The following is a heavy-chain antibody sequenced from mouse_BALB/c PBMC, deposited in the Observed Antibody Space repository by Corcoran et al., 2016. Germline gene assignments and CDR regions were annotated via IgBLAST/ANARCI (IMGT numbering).Heavy chain of an antibody. V-gene: IGHV9-3-1*01. CDR3: AKYYRDAMDY. CDR2: INTYTGEP. J-gene: IGHJ4*01. CDR1: GYTFTNYG. Sequence: QIQLVQSGPELKKPGETVKISCKASGYTFTNYGMNWVKQAPGKGLKWMDWINTYTGEPTYADDFKGRFAFSLETSASTAYLQINNLKNEDTATYFCAKYYRDAMDYWGQGTSVTVSS. D-gene: IGHD2-12*01.